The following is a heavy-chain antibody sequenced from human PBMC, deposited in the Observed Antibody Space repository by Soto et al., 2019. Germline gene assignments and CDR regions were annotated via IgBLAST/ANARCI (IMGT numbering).Heavy chain of an antibody. D-gene: IGHD3-10*01. CDR2: FRAGGDDGTT. V-gene: IGHV3-23*01. CDR3: AKKVNSGSGSQYFDY. CDR1: GFTFSSYS. Sequence: GSLRLSCVASGFTFSSYSMSWVRQAPGKGLEWVSGFRAGGDDGTTYYADSVKGRFTISRDNSKNTLFLQMNSLRAEDTAIYYCAKKVNSGSGSQYFDYFGQGTLVTVSS. J-gene: IGHJ4*02.